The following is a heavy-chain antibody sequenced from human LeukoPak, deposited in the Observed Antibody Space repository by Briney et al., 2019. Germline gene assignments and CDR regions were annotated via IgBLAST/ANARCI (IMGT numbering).Heavy chain of an antibody. J-gene: IGHJ4*02. CDR1: GGSVSSGSYY. CDR3: ARTDYGGNEGYFDY. CDR2: IYYSGST. V-gene: IGHV4-61*01. D-gene: IGHD4-23*01. Sequence: NASETLSLTCTVSGGSVSSGSYYWSWIRQPPGKRLEWIGYIYYSGSTNYNPSLKSRVTISVDTSKNQFSLKLSSVTAADTAVYYCARTDYGGNEGYFDYWGQGTLVTVSS.